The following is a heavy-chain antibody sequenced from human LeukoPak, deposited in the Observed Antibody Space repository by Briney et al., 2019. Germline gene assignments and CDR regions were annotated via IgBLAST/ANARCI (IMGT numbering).Heavy chain of an antibody. D-gene: IGHD6-13*01. CDR1: GGTFSSYA. V-gene: IGHV1-69*13. CDR2: IIPIFGTA. CDR3: ARDTRSSSWYPGWFDP. Sequence: ASVKVSCKASGGTFSSYAISWVRQAPGQGLERMGGIIPIFGTANYAQKFQGRVTITADESTSTAYMELSSLRSEDTAVYYCARDTRSSSWYPGWFDPWGQGTLVTVSS. J-gene: IGHJ5*02.